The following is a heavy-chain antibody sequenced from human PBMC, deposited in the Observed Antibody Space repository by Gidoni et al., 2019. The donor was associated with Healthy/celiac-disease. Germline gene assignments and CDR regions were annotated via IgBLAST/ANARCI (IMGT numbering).Heavy chain of an antibody. CDR3: AKLKYSSSWYDAFDI. V-gene: IGHV3-23*01. D-gene: IGHD6-13*01. J-gene: IGHJ3*02. CDR2: ISGSGGST. CDR1: GLTCSSYA. Sequence: EVQLLESGGGLVQPGGSLRLSCAASGLTCSSYAMSWVRQAPGKGLEWVSAISGSGGSTYYADSVKGRFTISRDNSKNTLYLQMNSLRAGDTALYYCAKLKYSSSWYDAFDIWGQGTMVTVSS.